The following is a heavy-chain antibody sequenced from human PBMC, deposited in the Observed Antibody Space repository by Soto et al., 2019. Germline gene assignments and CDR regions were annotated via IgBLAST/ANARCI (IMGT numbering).Heavy chain of an antibody. V-gene: IGHV1-18*01. CDR3: AREGTCSSTSCPTYFSFGMDV. Sequence: ASVKVSCKASGYTFASYGISWVRQAPGQGLEWMGWISAYNGNTNYAQKLQGRVTITTDTFTRTAYMEVRSLRSDDTAVYYCAREGTCSSTSCPTYFSFGMDVWGQGTTVTVSS. CDR1: GYTFASYG. D-gene: IGHD2-2*01. CDR2: ISAYNGNT. J-gene: IGHJ6*02.